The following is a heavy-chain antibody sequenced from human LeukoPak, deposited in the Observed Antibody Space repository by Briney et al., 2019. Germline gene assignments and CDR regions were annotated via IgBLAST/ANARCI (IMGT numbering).Heavy chain of an antibody. Sequence: GGSLRHSRAASGFTFDDYGLSWVRQAPGKGLEWVSGINWNGGSTGYADSVKGRFTISRDNAKNSLYLQMNSLRAGDTALYYCARERTYYYDSNPDYFDYWGQATLVTVSS. CDR1: GFTFDDYG. CDR3: ARERTYYYDSNPDYFDY. CDR2: INWNGGST. V-gene: IGHV3-20*04. J-gene: IGHJ4*02. D-gene: IGHD3-22*01.